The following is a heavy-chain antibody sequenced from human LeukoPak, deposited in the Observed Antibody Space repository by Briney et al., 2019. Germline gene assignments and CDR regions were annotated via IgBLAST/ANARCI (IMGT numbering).Heavy chain of an antibody. V-gene: IGHV3-74*01. CDR2: VNSDGSVI. Sequence: GGSLRLSCAASGFTLSSYWTHWVRHAPGQGPVWVSRVNSDGSVINYADSVKGRFTISRDDVKNTLYLQMNSLRVDDTAMYYCARGRGPYGWFDPWGQGTLVTVSS. D-gene: IGHD3-10*01. J-gene: IGHJ5*02. CDR3: ARGRGPYGWFDP. CDR1: GFTLSSYW.